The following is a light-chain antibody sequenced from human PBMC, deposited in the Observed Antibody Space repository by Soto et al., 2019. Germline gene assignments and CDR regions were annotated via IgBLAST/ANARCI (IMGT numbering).Light chain of an antibody. J-gene: IGKJ2*01. Sequence: EIVMTQSPATLSVSPGERATLSCRASQSVSSNFDWYQQKPGQAPRLLIYGASTRATGIPARFSGSGSGTEFTLTISSLQSEDFAVYYCQQYNNWPPAYTFGQGTKLEIK. CDR3: QQYNNWPPAYT. V-gene: IGKV3-15*01. CDR2: GAS. CDR1: QSVSSN.